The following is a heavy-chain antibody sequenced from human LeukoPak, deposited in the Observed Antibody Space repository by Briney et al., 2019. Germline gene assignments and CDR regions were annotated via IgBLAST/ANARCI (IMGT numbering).Heavy chain of an antibody. CDR1: GGSISGYY. J-gene: IGHJ5*02. Sequence: SETLSLTCTVSGGSISGYYWSWIRQPAGKGLEWIGRFYTSESTNYNPSLKSRVTMSVDTSKNQFSLKLSSVTAADTAVYYCARDAWDYSHWFGPWGQGTLVTVSS. D-gene: IGHD4-11*01. V-gene: IGHV4-4*07. CDR3: ARDAWDYSHWFGP. CDR2: FYTSEST.